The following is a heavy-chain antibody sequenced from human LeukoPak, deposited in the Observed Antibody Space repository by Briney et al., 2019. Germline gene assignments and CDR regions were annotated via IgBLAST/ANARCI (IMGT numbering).Heavy chain of an antibody. D-gene: IGHD2-2*01. CDR1: GFTFSSYE. CDR3: ARDRSSHRSHVWFDP. Sequence: PGGSLRLSCAASGFTFSSYEMNWVRQAPGKGLEWVSSISSSSSYIYYADSVKGRFTISRDNAKNSLYLQMNSLRAEDTAVYYCARDRSSHRSHVWFDPWGQGTLVTVSS. J-gene: IGHJ5*02. CDR2: ISSSSSYI. V-gene: IGHV3-21*01.